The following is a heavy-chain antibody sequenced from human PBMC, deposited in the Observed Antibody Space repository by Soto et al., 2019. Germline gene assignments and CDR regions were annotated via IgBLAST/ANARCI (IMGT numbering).Heavy chain of an antibody. J-gene: IGHJ4*02. V-gene: IGHV3-21*01. CDR3: ARDTILDN. CDR2: ISTSDSYI. CDR1: GFSFSAFS. Sequence: EVQLVESGGGLVRPGGSLRLSCAASGFSFSAFSMNWVRQAPGKGMEWVSSISTSDSYIYYADSERGRFTISRDNDKHSVYLQMDSLRPEDTAVYYCARDTILDNWGQGTLVTVSS.